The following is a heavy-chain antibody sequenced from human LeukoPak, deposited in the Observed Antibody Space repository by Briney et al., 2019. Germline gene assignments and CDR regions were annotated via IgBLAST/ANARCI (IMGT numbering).Heavy chain of an antibody. CDR3: ARRGGSSWYYFDY. D-gene: IGHD6-13*01. CDR1: GYTFTNYW. V-gene: IGHV5-51*01. J-gene: IGHJ4*02. Sequence: GESLKISCKGSGYTFTNYWIGWVRQMPGKGLEWMGIIYPDDSDSRYSPSFHGRVTISADKSITTAYLQWSSLKASDTAMYYCARRGGSSWYYFDYWGQGTLVTVSS. CDR2: IYPDDSDS.